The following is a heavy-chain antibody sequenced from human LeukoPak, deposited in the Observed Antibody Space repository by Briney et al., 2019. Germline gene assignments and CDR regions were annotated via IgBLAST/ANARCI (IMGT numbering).Heavy chain of an antibody. CDR2: INHSGST. V-gene: IGHV4-34*01. CDR1: GGSFSGYY. CDR3: ARIRAYIAARPDY. Sequence: SETLSLTCAVYGGSFSGYYWSWIRQPPGKGLEWIWEINHSGSTNYNPSLKSRVTISVDTSKNQFSLKLSSVTAADTAVYYCARIRAYIAARPDYWGQGTLVTVSS. D-gene: IGHD6-6*01. J-gene: IGHJ4*02.